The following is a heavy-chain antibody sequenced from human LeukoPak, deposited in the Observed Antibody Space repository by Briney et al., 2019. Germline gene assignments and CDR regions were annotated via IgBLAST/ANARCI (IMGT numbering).Heavy chain of an antibody. CDR3: AREGRTYYDSSGYYWSFDF. Sequence: ASVTVSCKCSGYTFTSYGISWVRQAPGQGLEWMGWISAYNGNTNYAHKLQGRVTMTTDTSTSTAYRELRSLRSDDTAVYYCAREGRTYYDSSGYYWSFDFWGQETLVTVSS. J-gene: IGHJ4*02. D-gene: IGHD3-22*01. CDR1: GYTFTSYG. CDR2: ISAYNGNT. V-gene: IGHV1-18*01.